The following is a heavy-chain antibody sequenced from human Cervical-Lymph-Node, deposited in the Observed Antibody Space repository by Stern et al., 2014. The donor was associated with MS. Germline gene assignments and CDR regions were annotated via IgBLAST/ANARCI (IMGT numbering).Heavy chain of an antibody. Sequence: EVHLVESGPEVKRPGESLKISCQASGYTFTSYWIGWVRQMPGKGLEWIAIIFPGGSDIRYSPSFQGQFTISADKSSSTAYLQWNNLKASDTAIYYCARQRYFDYWGQGTLVTVSS. V-gene: IGHV5-51*01. J-gene: IGHJ4*02. CDR3: ARQRYFDY. CDR1: GYTFTSYW. CDR2: IFPGGSDI.